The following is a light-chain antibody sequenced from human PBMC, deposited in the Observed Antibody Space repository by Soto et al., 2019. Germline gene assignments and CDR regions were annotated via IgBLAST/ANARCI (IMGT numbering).Light chain of an antibody. CDR3: QQYNEWPIT. Sequence: EIVMTQSPATLSVSPGERATLSCRASQSVSDNLARYQQKPGQAPRLLIYGTSIRSTNLPARFSGSGSETEFTLTIGSRQSEDFAVYYCQQYNEWPITFGGGTKVEIK. CDR1: QSVSDN. V-gene: IGKV3-15*01. J-gene: IGKJ4*01. CDR2: GTS.